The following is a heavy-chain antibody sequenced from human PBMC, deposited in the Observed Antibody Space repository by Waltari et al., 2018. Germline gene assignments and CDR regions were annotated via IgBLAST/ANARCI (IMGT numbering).Heavy chain of an antibody. CDR2: ISGSGTKT. V-gene: IGHV3-23*01. J-gene: IGHJ3*01. Sequence: EVHLLESGGGVAQPGGSLSLSCADSGFTFSSYAMSWVRPAPGKGLEGVESISGSGTKTYYIDSVKGRFTISRDNSRNTLYLQMNSLRAEDTAVYYCVKDYSGNYYGDDAFDVWGQGAMVTVSS. CDR1: GFTFSSYA. D-gene: IGHD1-26*01. CDR3: VKDYSGNYYGDDAFDV.